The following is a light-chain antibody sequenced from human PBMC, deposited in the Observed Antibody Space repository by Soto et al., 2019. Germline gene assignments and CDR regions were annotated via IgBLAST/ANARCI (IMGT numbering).Light chain of an antibody. CDR2: GAS. Sequence: DIQMTQSPSSLSASVGDRVTITCRSSLPITTYLNWFQQKPGKAPKLLIYGASTLQTGVPSRFNGGGSGTDFTLTISSLQLEDFVTYYCQQNYNSRWTFGQGTEIEI. CDR1: LPITTY. CDR3: QQNYNSRWT. J-gene: IGKJ1*01. V-gene: IGKV1-39*01.